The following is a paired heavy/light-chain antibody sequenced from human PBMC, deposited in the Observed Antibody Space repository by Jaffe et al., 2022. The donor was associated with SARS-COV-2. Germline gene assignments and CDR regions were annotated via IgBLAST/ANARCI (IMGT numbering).Light chain of an antibody. CDR1: QSVSSY. CDR2: DAS. J-gene: IGKJ4*01. Sequence: EIVLTQSPATLSLSPGERATLSCRASQSVSSYLAWYQQKPGQAPRLLIYDASNRATGIPARFSGSGSGTDFTLTISSLEPEDFAVYYCQQRSNFLTFGGGTKVEIK. CDR3: QQRSNFLT. V-gene: IGKV3-11*01.
Heavy chain of an antibody. CDR1: GGSISSSSYY. V-gene: IGHV4-39*01. D-gene: IGHD6-13*01. CDR3: ARQFFLYSSSWYDHPEGWFDP. J-gene: IGHJ5*02. Sequence: QLQLQESGPGLVKPSETLSLTCTVSGGSISSSSYYWGWIRQPPGKGLEWIGSIYYSGSTYYNPSLKSRVTISVDTSKNQFSLKLSSVTAADTAVYYCARQFFLYSSSWYDHPEGWFDPWGQGTLVTVSS. CDR2: IYYSGST.